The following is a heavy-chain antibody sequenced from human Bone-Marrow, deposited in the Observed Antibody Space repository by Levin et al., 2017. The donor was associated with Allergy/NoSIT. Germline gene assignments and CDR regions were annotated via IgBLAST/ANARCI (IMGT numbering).Heavy chain of an antibody. CDR3: ARDSIAVAGLAF. V-gene: IGHV4-39*07. Sequence: PSETLSLTCTVSGGSISNNNYYWGWVRQPPGKGLEWIGSIYYGGRTHYNLSLKSRVTLSVDTSKNQFSLKLSSVTAADTAVYYCARDSIAVAGLAFWGQGTLVTVSS. CDR2: IYYGGRT. CDR1: GGSISNNNYY. J-gene: IGHJ4*02. D-gene: IGHD6-19*01.